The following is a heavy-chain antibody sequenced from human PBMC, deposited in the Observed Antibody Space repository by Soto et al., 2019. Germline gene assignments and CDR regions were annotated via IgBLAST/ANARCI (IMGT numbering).Heavy chain of an antibody. CDR2: INHSGST. D-gene: IGHD6-13*01. Sequence: SETLSLTCAVYGGSFSGYYWSWIRQPPGKGLEWIGEINHSGSTNYNPSLKSRVTISVDTSKNQFSLKLSSVTAADTAVYYCARVWVMYSSSWYFQYYIDYRGQGTLVTVSS. CDR3: ARVWVMYSSSWYFQYYIDY. J-gene: IGHJ4*02. CDR1: GGSFSGYY. V-gene: IGHV4-34*01.